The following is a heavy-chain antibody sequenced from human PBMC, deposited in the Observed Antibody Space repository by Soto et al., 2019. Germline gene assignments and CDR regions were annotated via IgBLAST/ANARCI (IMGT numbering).Heavy chain of an antibody. D-gene: IGHD3-10*01. CDR2: IYYSGST. Sequence: SETLSLTCTVSGGSISSSSYYWGWIRQPPGKGLEWIGSIYYSGSTYYNPSLKSRVTISVDTSKNQFSLKLSSVTAADTAVYYCASSLWFGELGWFDPWGQGTLVTVSS. CDR1: GGSISSSSYY. CDR3: ASSLWFGELGWFDP. V-gene: IGHV4-39*01. J-gene: IGHJ5*02.